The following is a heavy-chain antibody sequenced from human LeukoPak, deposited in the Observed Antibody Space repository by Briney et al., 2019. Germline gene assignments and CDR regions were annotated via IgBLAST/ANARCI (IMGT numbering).Heavy chain of an antibody. J-gene: IGHJ4*02. V-gene: IGHV4-59*01. CDR1: GASISSYY. CDR3: ARVKGVVTPILDY. CDR2: IYYSGST. D-gene: IGHD2-21*02. Sequence: SETLSLTCTVSGASISSYYWSWIRQPPGKGLEWIGYIYYSGSTNYNPSLKSRVTFSVDTSKNQFSLKLISVTAADTAVYYCARVKGVVTPILDYWGQGTLVTVSS.